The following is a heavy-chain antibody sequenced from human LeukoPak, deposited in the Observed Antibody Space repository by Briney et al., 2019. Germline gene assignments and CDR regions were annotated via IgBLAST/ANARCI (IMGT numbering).Heavy chain of an antibody. D-gene: IGHD6-13*01. V-gene: IGHV3-30*01. Sequence: GGSLRLSCAASGFTFSSYAMHWGRQAPGKGLEWVAVISYDGSNKYYADSVKGRFTISRDNSKNTLYLQMNSLRAEDTAVYYCARTRIAAAGDFQHWGQGTLVTVSS. CDR2: ISYDGSNK. J-gene: IGHJ1*01. CDR1: GFTFSSYA. CDR3: ARTRIAAAGDFQH.